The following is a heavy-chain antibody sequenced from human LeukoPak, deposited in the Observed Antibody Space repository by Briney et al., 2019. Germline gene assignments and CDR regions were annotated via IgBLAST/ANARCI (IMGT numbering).Heavy chain of an antibody. Sequence: ASVKVSCKASGYTFTGYYMHWVRQAPGQGLEWMGWINPNSGGTNYAQKFQGRVTMTRDTSISTAYMELSRLRSDDTAVYYCARDPYSGSYYAYSDYWGQGTLVTVSS. D-gene: IGHD1-26*01. CDR1: GYTFTGYY. CDR2: INPNSGGT. V-gene: IGHV1-2*02. CDR3: ARDPYSGSYYAYSDY. J-gene: IGHJ4*02.